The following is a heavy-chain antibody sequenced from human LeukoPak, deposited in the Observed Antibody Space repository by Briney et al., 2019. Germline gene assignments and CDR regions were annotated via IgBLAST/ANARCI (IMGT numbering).Heavy chain of an antibody. V-gene: IGHV1-8*03. J-gene: IGHJ5*02. Sequence: ASVKVSCKASGYTFTSSDINWVRQATGKGLEWMGWMNPNSGNTGYAQKFQGRVTITRNTSISTAYMELSSLRSEDTAVYYCARGVRRGGTRFDPWGQGTLVTVSS. CDR3: ARGVRRGGTRFDP. CDR1: GYTFTSSD. D-gene: IGHD1-7*01. CDR2: MNPNSGNT.